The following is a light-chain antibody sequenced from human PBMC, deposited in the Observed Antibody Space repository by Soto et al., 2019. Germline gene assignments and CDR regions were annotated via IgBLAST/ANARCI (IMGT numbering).Light chain of an antibody. Sequence: DIQMTQSPSTLSASVVDRVTITCRASQSISSWLAWYQQKPGKAPKLLIYKASSLESGVPSRFSGSGSGTEFTLTISSLQPEDSATYYCLQDINYPWTFGQGTKVDIK. CDR1: QSISSW. CDR2: KAS. V-gene: IGKV1-5*03. J-gene: IGKJ1*01. CDR3: LQDINYPWT.